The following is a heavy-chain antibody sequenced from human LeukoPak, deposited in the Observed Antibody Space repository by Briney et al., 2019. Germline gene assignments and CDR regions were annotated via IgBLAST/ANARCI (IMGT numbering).Heavy chain of an antibody. CDR3: AKGLVRPVGATHFDS. CDR1: GFTFDDYA. J-gene: IGHJ4*02. V-gene: IGHV3-9*01. Sequence: GGSLRLSCVASGFTFDDYAMHWVWQAPGKGPEWVSGISWNGGAVGYADFVKGRCTISRANAGNSLYLQLNRLRPEDTAHYYCAKGLVRPVGATHFDSWGQGTLVTVSS. CDR2: ISWNGGAV. D-gene: IGHD1-26*01.